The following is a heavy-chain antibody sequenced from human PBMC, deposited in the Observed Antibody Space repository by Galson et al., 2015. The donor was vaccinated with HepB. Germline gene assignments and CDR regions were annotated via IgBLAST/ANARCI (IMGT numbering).Heavy chain of an antibody. V-gene: IGHV3-30*03. D-gene: IGHD2-21*01. J-gene: IGHJ6*03. CDR2: ISYDGSNK. CDR1: GFTFSSYG. CDR3: ARVINYYYYMDV. Sequence: SLRLSCAASGFTFSSYGMHWVRQAPGKGLEWVAVISYDGSNKYYADSVKGRFTISRDNSKNTLYLQMNSLRAEDTAVYYCARVINYYYYMDVWGKGTTVTVSS.